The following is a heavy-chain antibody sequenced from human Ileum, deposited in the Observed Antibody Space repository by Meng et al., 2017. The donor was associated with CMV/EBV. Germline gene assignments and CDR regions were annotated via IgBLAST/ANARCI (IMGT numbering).Heavy chain of an antibody. J-gene: IGHJ4*02. D-gene: IGHD5-12*01. V-gene: IGHV1-69*14. CDR1: GGTFTNYA. CDR2: IIPMFDSV. Sequence: QLLQAGAERWTPPSSVKVSCKASGGTFTNYAISWVRQAPSQGLEWMGGIIPMFDSVNYAQKFQGRVTITADKSTSTAYMELSSLRSEDTAVYYCATSRGYSAYEAPSFVYWGQGTLVTVSS. CDR3: ATSRGYSAYEAPSFVY.